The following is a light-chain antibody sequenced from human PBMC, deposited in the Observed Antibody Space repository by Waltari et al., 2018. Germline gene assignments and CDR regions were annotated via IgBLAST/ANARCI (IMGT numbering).Light chain of an antibody. V-gene: IGKV3-20*01. CDR2: GAS. J-gene: IGKJ2*01. Sequence: VLTPSPGTLSLSPGERATLPSRASQSPAISYLTWYKHNPGQAPRLLIYGASNRATGIPDRFSGSGSGKDFTLTISRLEPEDFAVYYCQQYGDSPLYTFGRGTKLEIK. CDR1: QSPAISY. CDR3: QQYGDSPLYT.